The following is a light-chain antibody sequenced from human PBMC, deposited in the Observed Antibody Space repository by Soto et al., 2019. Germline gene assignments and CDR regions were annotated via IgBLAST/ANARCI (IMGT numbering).Light chain of an antibody. V-gene: IGKV3-20*01. CDR3: QQYGGSPRT. CDR2: GAS. CDR1: QSVSSSY. J-gene: IGKJ1*01. Sequence: EMVLTQSPGALSLSPGERATLSCRASQSVSSSYLAWYQQKPGQAPRLLIFGASSRATGIPHRFSGNGSGTAFTLTISSLEPEDFAVYFCQQYGGSPRTFGQGTKVEIK.